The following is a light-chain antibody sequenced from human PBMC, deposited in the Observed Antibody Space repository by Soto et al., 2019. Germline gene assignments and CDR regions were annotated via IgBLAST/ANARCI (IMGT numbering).Light chain of an antibody. Sequence: QSALTQPASVSGSPGQSITISCTGTSSDVGGYKYVSWYQQHPAKAPKLIIYEVNDRPSGVSNRFSGSKSGNTASLTISGLQAEDEADYYCSSYTSSSTLVFGGGTKLTVL. J-gene: IGLJ2*01. CDR2: EVN. CDR1: SSDVGGYKY. CDR3: SSYTSSSTLV. V-gene: IGLV2-14*01.